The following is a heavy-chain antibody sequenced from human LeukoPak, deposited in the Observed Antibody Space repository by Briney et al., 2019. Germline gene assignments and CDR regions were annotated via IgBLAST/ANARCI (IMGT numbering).Heavy chain of an antibody. CDR3: AKDQAYYYYGMDV. J-gene: IGHJ6*02. CDR2: IPYDGSNK. CDR1: GFTFSSYG. Sequence: GRSLRLSCAASGFTFSSYGMHWVRQAPGKGLEWVAVIPYDGSNKYYADSVKGRFTISRDNSKNTLYLQMNSLRAEDTAVYYCAKDQAYYYYGMDVWGQGTTVTVSS. V-gene: IGHV3-30*18.